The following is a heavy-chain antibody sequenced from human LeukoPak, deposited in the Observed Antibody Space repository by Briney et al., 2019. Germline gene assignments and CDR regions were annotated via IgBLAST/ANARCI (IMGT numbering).Heavy chain of an antibody. Sequence: SETLSLTCTVSGDSISSYYWSWIRQPPGKGLEWIGYIYYSGSTKYNPSLKSRVTISVDTAKNQFSLKLSSVTAADTAVYYCARDRQATTAYDAFDIWGRGTMVTVSS. D-gene: IGHD4-17*01. V-gene: IGHV4-59*01. CDR3: ARDRQATTAYDAFDI. CDR1: GDSISSYY. J-gene: IGHJ3*02. CDR2: IYYSGST.